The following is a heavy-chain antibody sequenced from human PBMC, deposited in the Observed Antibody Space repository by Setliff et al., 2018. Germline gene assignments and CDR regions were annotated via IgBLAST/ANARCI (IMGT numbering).Heavy chain of an antibody. J-gene: IGHJ6*04. CDR3: ARDSRGFVPAAREGSYYYYGRDV. D-gene: IGHD2-2*01. CDR1: GGTFSSYA. CDR2: IIPIFGTA. Sequence: SVKVSCKASGGTFSSYAISWVRQAPGQGLEWMGGIIPIFGTANYAQKFQGRVTITADESTSTAYMELSRLRSEDTAVYYCARDSRGFVPAAREGSYYYYGRDVWGEGPTFTVAS. V-gene: IGHV1-69*13.